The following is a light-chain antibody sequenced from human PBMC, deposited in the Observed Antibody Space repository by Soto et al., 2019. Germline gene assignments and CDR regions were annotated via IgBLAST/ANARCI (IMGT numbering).Light chain of an antibody. J-gene: IGLJ3*02. CDR3: QSFDSSLGGWV. V-gene: IGLV1-40*01. Sequence: QSVLTQPPSVSGAPGQRVTISCTGSSSNIGAGHDVHWYQQLPETAPKLLVSANTNRPSGVPDRFSGSNSGTSASLAITGLQAEDEADYYCQSFDSSLGGWVFGGGTKLTVL. CDR2: ANT. CDR1: SSNIGAGHD.